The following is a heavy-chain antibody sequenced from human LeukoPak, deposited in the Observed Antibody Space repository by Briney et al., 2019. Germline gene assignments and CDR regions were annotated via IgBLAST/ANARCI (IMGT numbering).Heavy chain of an antibody. Sequence: SETLSLTCTVSVGSISSSSYYWGWIRQPPGKGLEWIGNIYYSGSSYYNPSLKSRVTISVDTSKNQFSLKLNSVTAADTAVYYCARDIVRSDGYNYNSWGQGALVTVSS. J-gene: IGHJ4*02. CDR1: VGSISSSSYY. V-gene: IGHV4-39*02. CDR3: ARDIVRSDGYNYNS. D-gene: IGHD5-24*01. CDR2: IYYSGSS.